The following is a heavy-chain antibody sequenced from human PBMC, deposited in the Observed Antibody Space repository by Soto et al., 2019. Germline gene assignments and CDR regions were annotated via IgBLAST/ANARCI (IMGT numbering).Heavy chain of an antibody. CDR1: GGTFSSYA. J-gene: IGHJ5*02. Sequence: SVKVSCKASGGTFSSYAISWVRQAPGQGLEWMGGIIPIFGTANYAQKFQGRVTITADESTSTAYMELSSLRSEDTAVYYGAREGYSSSWYPVNWFDPWGQGTLVTVSS. D-gene: IGHD6-13*01. CDR3: AREGYSSSWYPVNWFDP. CDR2: IIPIFGTA. V-gene: IGHV1-69*13.